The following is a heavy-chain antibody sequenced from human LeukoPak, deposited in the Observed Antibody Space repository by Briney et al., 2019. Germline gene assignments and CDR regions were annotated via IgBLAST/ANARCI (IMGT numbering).Heavy chain of an antibody. CDR3: AFGYYSNWYGVDY. CDR2: FDPEDGEK. D-gene: IGHD6-13*01. J-gene: IGHJ4*02. V-gene: IGHV1-24*01. CDR1: GHTLTEIS. Sequence: ASVKVSCKVSGHTLTEISMHWVRQAPGKGLEWMGGFDPEDGEKIYAQKFQGRVTMTEDTSTDTAYMEVSSLRSGDTAVYYCAFGYYSNWYGVDYWGQGTLVTVSS.